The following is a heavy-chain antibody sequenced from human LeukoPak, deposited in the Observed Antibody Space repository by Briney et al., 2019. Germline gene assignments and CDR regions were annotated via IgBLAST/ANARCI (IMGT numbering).Heavy chain of an antibody. CDR3: ARSVTPDYFDY. Sequence: SETLSHTCTVSGGSISSYYWSWIRQPPGKGLEWIGYIYYSGSTNYNPSLKSRVTISVDTSKNQFSLKLSSVTAADTAVYYCARSVTPDYFDYWGQGTLVTVSS. V-gene: IGHV4-59*08. D-gene: IGHD4-17*01. J-gene: IGHJ4*02. CDR2: IYYSGST. CDR1: GGSISSYY.